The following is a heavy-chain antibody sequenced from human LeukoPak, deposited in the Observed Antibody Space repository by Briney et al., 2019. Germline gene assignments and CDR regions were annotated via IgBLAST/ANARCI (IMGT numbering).Heavy chain of an antibody. CDR2: IKQDGSQK. J-gene: IGHJ3*02. CDR3: ARDPTVTNFHDAFDI. CDR1: GFTFSSYW. V-gene: IGHV3-7*05. Sequence: PGGSLRLSCAASGFTFSSYWMSWVRQAPGKGLEWVATIKQDGSQKEYVDSVKGRFTISRDNAKNSLYLQMNSLRAEDTAVYYCARDPTVTNFHDAFDIWGQGTMVTVPS. D-gene: IGHD4-17*01.